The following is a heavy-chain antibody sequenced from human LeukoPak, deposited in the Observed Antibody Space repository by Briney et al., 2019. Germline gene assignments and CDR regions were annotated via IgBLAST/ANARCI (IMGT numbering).Heavy chain of an antibody. V-gene: IGHV3-23*01. Sequence: PGGSLRLSCAASGLAFSSYAMSWVRQAPRKGPEWVSTISVASNTFYADSVKGRFTISRDNSRNTVYLQMTSLRADDTAVYYCADYGVSGVRNNFYWGQGTLVTVSS. J-gene: IGHJ4*02. CDR2: ISVASNT. D-gene: IGHD3-3*01. CDR1: GLAFSSYA. CDR3: ADYGVSGVRNNFY.